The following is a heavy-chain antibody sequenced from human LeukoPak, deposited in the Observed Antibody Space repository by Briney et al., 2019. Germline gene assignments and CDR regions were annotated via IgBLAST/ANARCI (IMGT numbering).Heavy chain of an antibody. J-gene: IGHJ5*02. CDR2: IYPRDSNT. D-gene: IGHD6-13*01. CDR1: GYSFTSHW. V-gene: IGHV5-51*01. CDR3: ARHPIAAGGAYNWFDP. Sequence: GESLKISCKGSGYGSGYSFTSHWIAWVRQMPGKGLEWMGIIYPRDSNTIYSPSFQGQVTISVDTSISTAYLQWISLKASDTAMYYCARHPIAAGGAYNWFDPWGQGTLVTVSS.